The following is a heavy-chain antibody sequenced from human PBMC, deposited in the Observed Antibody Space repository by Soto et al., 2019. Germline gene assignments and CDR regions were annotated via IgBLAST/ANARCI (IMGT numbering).Heavy chain of an antibody. V-gene: IGHV3-30-3*01. D-gene: IGHD4-17*01. CDR1: GFTFSSFA. Sequence: QVQLVESGGGVVQPGRSLRLSCAASGFTFSSFAMYWVRQAPGKGLEWVAVISYDGSKKHYADSVKGRFTISRDNSKNPLYLQINGLRTEDTAVYYCTRDMDYGDRAFGDYWGQGTLVTVYS. CDR3: TRDMDYGDRAFGDY. CDR2: ISYDGSKK. J-gene: IGHJ4*02.